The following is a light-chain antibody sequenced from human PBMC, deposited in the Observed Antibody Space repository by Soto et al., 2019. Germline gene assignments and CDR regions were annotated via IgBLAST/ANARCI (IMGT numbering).Light chain of an antibody. Sequence: DIQMTQSPSTLSASVGARVTITCRASQSISSWLAWYQQKPGKAPKLLIYKASSLESGVPSRFSGSGSGTELTLTISSLQPEDFATYYCQQLNSYPITFGQGTRLEIK. V-gene: IGKV1-5*03. CDR1: QSISSW. J-gene: IGKJ5*01. CDR2: KAS. CDR3: QQLNSYPIT.